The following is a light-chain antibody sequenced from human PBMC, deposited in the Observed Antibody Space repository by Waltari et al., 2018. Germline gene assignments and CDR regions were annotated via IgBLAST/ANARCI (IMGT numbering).Light chain of an antibody. J-gene: IGKJ2*01. Sequence: DIQMTQSPSTLSASVGDSVTITCRASQSISVWLAWYQQKPGRAPKLLIYSASTLESGVPARFSGSGSGTEFSLTISSLQPDDIATYYCQQYSSYWYTFGQGTKLEIK. V-gene: IGKV1-5*03. CDR3: QQYSSYWYT. CDR1: QSISVW. CDR2: SAS.